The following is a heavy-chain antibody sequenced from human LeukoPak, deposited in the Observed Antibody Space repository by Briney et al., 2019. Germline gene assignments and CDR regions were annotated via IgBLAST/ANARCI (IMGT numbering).Heavy chain of an antibody. V-gene: IGHV1-69*13. CDR3: AREPPVYCSSTSCYNDPFDP. CDR2: IIPIFGTA. D-gene: IGHD2-2*02. J-gene: IGHJ5*02. CDR1: GGTFSSYA. Sequence: SVKVSCKASGGTFSSYAISWVRQAPGQGLEWMGGIIPIFGTANYAQKFQGRVTITADESTSTAYMELSSLRSEDTAVYYCAREPPVYCSSTSCYNDPFDPWGQGTLVTVSA.